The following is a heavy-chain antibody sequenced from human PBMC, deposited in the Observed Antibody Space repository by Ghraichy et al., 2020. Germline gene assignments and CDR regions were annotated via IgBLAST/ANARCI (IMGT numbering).Heavy chain of an antibody. CDR1: GGTFSSYA. Sequence: SVKVSCKASGGTFSSYAISWVRQAPRQGLEWMGGIIPIFGTANYAQKFQGRVTITADKSTSTAYMELSSLRSEDTAVYYCARNKKKVVGATGVYYYYGMDVWGQGTTVTVSS. CDR3: ARNKKKVVGATGVYYYYGMDV. J-gene: IGHJ6*02. CDR2: IIPIFGTA. D-gene: IGHD1-26*01. V-gene: IGHV1-69*06.